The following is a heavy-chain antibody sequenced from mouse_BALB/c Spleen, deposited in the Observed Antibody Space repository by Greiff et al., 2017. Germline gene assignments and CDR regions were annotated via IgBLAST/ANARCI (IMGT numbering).Heavy chain of an antibody. V-gene: IGHV2-6-7*01. CDR3: ARDSGRGGYAMDY. J-gene: IGHJ4*01. CDR2: IWGDGST. Sequence: VQLKESGPGLVAPSQSLSITCTVSGFSLTGYGVNWVRQPPGKGLEWLGMIWGDGSTDYNSALKSRLSISKDNSKSQVFLKMNSLQTDDTARYYCARDSGRGGYAMDYWGQGTSVTVSS. CDR1: GFSLTGYG.